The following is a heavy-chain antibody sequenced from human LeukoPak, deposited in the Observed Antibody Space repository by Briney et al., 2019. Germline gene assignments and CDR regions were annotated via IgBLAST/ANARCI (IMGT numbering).Heavy chain of an antibody. V-gene: IGHV4-59*11. J-gene: IGHJ1*01. CDR1: GGSLEGLY. CDR2: VFHTGVT. CDR3: TRGGGSGYYFGIPRYYCDA. D-gene: IGHD3-22*01. Sequence: SETLSLTCTVSGGSLEGLYWSWIRQSPEKGLEWIGNVFHTGVTSYNLSLKSRVTISVDTSRNQFSLTMTSMTAADTAIYYCTRGGGSGYYFGIPRYYCDAWGQGVLVTVSS.